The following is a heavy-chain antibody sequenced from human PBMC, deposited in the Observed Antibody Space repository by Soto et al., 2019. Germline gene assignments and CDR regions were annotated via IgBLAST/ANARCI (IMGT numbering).Heavy chain of an antibody. D-gene: IGHD1-1*01. Sequence: WWSLRLSCSASGFTFSRYSMNWCRQAPGKGLEWVSSISSSSSYIYYADSVKGRFTISRDNAKNSLYLQMNSLRAEDTAVYYCARDPYSGLDYWGQGTLVTVSS. CDR2: ISSSSSYI. J-gene: IGHJ4*02. CDR3: ARDPYSGLDY. CDR1: GFTFSRYS. V-gene: IGHV3-21*01.